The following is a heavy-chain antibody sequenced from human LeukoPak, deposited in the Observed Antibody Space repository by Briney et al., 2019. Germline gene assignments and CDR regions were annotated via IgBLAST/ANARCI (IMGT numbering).Heavy chain of an antibody. V-gene: IGHV3-9*01. J-gene: IGHJ4*02. CDR3: AKVKGAQWLPNLDY. CDR2: ISWNSGSI. D-gene: IGHD6-19*01. Sequence: GGSLRLSCAASGFTFDDYAMHWVRQAPGKGLEWVSGISWNSGSIGYADSVKGRFTISRDNAKNSLYLQMNSLRAEDTALYYCAKVKGAQWLPNLDYWGQGTLVTVSS. CDR1: GFTFDDYA.